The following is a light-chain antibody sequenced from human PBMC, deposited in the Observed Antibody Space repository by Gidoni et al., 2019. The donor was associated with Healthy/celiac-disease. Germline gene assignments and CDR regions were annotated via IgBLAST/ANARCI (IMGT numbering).Light chain of an antibody. Sequence: DIQLTQSPSFLSASVGDRVTITCRASQGISSYLAWYQQKPGKAPKFLIYAASTLQSGVPSRFSGSGSGTEFTLTISSLQPEDFATYDCQQLNSYLTLTFGGGTKVEIK. CDR2: AAS. J-gene: IGKJ4*01. CDR3: QQLNSYLTLT. V-gene: IGKV1-9*01. CDR1: QGISSY.